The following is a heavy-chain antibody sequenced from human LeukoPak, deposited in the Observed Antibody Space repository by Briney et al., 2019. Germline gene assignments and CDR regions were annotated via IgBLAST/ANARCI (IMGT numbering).Heavy chain of an antibody. CDR1: GYIFTSYA. CDR3: ARTPDGDKFDY. D-gene: IGHD4-17*01. J-gene: IGHJ4*02. CDR2: INAGNGNT. V-gene: IGHV1-3*01. Sequence: GASVEVSCKASGYIFTSYAMHWVRQAPGQRLEWMGWINAGNGNTKYSQKFQGRVTITRDTSASTAYMELSSLRSEDTAVYYCARTPDGDKFDYWGQGTLVTVSS.